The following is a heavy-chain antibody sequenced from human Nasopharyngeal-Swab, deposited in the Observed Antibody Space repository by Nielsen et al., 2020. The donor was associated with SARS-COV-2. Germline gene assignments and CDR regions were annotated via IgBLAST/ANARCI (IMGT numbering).Heavy chain of an antibody. CDR1: AYFFISYD. Sequence: ASSLVFCNASAYFFISYDINCVVQATGQGLEWMGWMNPNSGNTGYAQKSQGRVTMTRNTSISTAYMELSSLRSEDTAVYYCASARRVAGPVAFDIWGQGTMVTVSS. D-gene: IGHD6-19*01. J-gene: IGHJ3*02. V-gene: IGHV1-8*01. CDR3: ASARRVAGPVAFDI. CDR2: MNPNSGNT.